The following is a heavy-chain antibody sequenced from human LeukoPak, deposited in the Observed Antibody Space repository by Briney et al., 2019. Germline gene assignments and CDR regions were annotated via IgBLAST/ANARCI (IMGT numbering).Heavy chain of an antibody. CDR3: ARLRSTYWYFDL. J-gene: IGHJ2*01. V-gene: IGHV4-39*07. CDR2: IFYSGST. CDR1: SGSISTSNYY. Sequence: SETLSLTCTVSSGSISTSNYYWGWVRQPPGKALEWIGNIFYSGSTHYNPSLKSRVTMSVDTSKNQFSLKLSSVTAADTAVYFCARLRSTYWYFDLWGRGTLVTVSS. D-gene: IGHD1-26*01.